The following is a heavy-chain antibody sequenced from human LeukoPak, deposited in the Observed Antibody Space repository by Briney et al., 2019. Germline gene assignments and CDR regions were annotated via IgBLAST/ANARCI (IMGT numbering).Heavy chain of an antibody. V-gene: IGHV4/OR15-8*01. J-gene: IGHJ4*02. CDR1: GGSIDSTNW. Sequence: PSETLSLTCDVSGGSIDSTNWWNWIRQPPGKGLEWIGEIHHDGRINYNPSLKSRVTLSVDKSKNQFSLRLNSVTAADTAMYYCARSHDHLWGNYPDYWGQGTLVTVSS. CDR2: IHHDGRI. CDR3: ARSHDHLWGNYPDY. D-gene: IGHD3-16*02.